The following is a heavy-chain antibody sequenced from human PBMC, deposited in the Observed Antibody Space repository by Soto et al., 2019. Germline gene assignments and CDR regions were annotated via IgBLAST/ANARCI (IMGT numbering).Heavy chain of an antibody. CDR2: IGGRGNSA. CDR3: VREGRGSFDF. D-gene: IGHD5-12*01. CDR1: GFIFTNYA. J-gene: IGHJ3*01. Sequence: PGGSLRLSCAASGFIFTNYATNWVRQAPGKGLEWVSVIGGRGNSAYYADSVQGRFTISRDNSKNTLSLQMSSLTADDTAIYYCVREGRGSFDFWGRGTMVTVSS. V-gene: IGHV3-23*01.